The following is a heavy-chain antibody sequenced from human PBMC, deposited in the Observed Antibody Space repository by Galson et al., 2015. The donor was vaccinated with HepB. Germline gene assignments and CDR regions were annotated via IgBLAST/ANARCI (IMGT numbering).Heavy chain of an antibody. D-gene: IGHD3-10*01. CDR1: GDSVSSNSAA. V-gene: IGHV6-1*01. CDR2: TYYRSKWYN. J-gene: IGHJ4*02. Sequence: CAISGDSVSSNSAAWNWIRQSPSRGLEWLGRTYYRSKWYNDYAVSVKSRITINPDTSKNQFSLQLSSVTPEDTAVYYCARARMVRGVNHFDYWGQGTLVTVSS. CDR3: ARARMVRGVNHFDY.